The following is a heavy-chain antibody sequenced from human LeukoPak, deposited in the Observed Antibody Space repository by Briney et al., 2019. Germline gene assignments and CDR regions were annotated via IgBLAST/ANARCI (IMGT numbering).Heavy chain of an antibody. Sequence: SETLSLTCAVAGYSISSGYYWGWIRQPPGKGLEWIGSIYHSGSTYYNPSLKSRVTISVDTAKNQFSLKLSSVTAADTAVYYCAREAYGSGSLKTEAFVDYWGQGTLVTVSS. CDR2: IYHSGST. CDR1: GYSISSGYY. V-gene: IGHV4-38-2*02. D-gene: IGHD3-10*01. CDR3: AREAYGSGSLKTEAFVDY. J-gene: IGHJ4*02.